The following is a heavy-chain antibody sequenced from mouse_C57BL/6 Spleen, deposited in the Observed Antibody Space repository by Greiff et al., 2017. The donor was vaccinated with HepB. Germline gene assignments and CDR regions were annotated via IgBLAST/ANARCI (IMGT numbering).Heavy chain of an antibody. J-gene: IGHJ4*01. CDR2: INPNYGTT. Sequence: EVKLVESGPELVKPGASVTISCKASGYSFTDYNMNWVKQSNGKSLEWIGVINPNYGTTSYNQKFKGKATLTVDQSSSTDYMQLNNLTYEDSADYYCARGDDYDGDYYAMDYWGQGTSVTVSS. CDR1: GYSFTDYN. V-gene: IGHV1-39*01. CDR3: ARGDDYDGDYYAMDY. D-gene: IGHD2-4*01.